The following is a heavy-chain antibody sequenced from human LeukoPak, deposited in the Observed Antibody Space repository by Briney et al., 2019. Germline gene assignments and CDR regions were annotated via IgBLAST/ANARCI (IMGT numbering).Heavy chain of an antibody. D-gene: IGHD1-26*01. Sequence: SETLSLTCTVSGGSISSGGYYWSWIRQHPGKGLEWIGYIYYSGSTYYNPSLKSRVTISVDTSKNQFSLKLSSVTAADTAVYYCARETTKLPHAFDIWGQGTMVTASS. CDR1: GGSISSGGYY. J-gene: IGHJ3*02. V-gene: IGHV4-31*03. CDR3: ARETTKLPHAFDI. CDR2: IYYSGST.